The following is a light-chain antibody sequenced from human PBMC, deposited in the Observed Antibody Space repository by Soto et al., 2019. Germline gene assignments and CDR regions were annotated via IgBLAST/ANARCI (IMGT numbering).Light chain of an antibody. CDR3: QQSFNLPRT. CDR2: AAS. Sequence: DIQLTQSPSFLSASVGDRVIITCRASQSFSSSLNWFQHSPGQPPKLLLFAASNLHAGVPPRFSGSGSGTSFSLTIRSLQPEDFATYYCQQSFNLPRTFGPGTKVDIK. J-gene: IGKJ1*01. CDR1: QSFSSS. V-gene: IGKV1-39*01.